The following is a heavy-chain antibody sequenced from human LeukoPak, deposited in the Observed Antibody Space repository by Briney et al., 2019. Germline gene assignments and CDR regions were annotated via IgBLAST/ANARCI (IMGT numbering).Heavy chain of an antibody. CDR2: INPSGGST. D-gene: IGHD4-17*01. J-gene: IGHJ3*02. Sequence: ASVKVSCKASGYTFTSYYMHWVRQAPGQGLEWMGIINPSGGSTSYAQKFQGRVTMTRDTSTSTVYMELSSLRSEDTAVYYCARIPYGDYVGRDAFNIWGQGTMVTVSS. V-gene: IGHV1-46*01. CDR3: ARIPYGDYVGRDAFNI. CDR1: GYTFTSYY.